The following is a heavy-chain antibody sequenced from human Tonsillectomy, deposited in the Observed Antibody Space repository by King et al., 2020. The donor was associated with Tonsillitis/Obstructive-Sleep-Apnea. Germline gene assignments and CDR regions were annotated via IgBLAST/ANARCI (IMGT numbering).Heavy chain of an antibody. V-gene: IGHV3-33*01. CDR3: ARVGVGAT. CDR1: GFTFSSYG. CDR2: IWYDGSNK. Sequence: ESGGGVVQPGRSLRLSCAASGFTFSSYGMHWVRQAPGKGLEWVAFIWYDGSNKYYADSVKGRFTISRDNSKNTMYLQMNRLRAEDTAVYSCARVGVGATWGQGTLVAVSS. J-gene: IGHJ4*02. D-gene: IGHD1-26*01.